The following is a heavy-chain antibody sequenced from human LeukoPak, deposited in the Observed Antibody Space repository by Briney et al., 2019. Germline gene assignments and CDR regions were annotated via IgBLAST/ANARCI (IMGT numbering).Heavy chain of an antibody. J-gene: IGHJ6*02. CDR1: GGSISSGGYY. V-gene: IGHV4-31*03. D-gene: IGHD4-17*01. CDR3: AKDRSPSVTSFYYYHGMDV. CDR2: IYYSGST. Sequence: PSETLSLTCTVSGGSISSGGYYWSWIRQHPGKGLEWIGYIYYSGSTYYNPSLKSRVTISVDTSKNQFSLKLSSVTAADTAVYYCAKDRSPSVTSFYYYHGMDVWGQGTTVTVSS.